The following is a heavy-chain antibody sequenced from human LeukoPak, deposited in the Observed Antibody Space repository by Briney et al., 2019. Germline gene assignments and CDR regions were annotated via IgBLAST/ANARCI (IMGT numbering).Heavy chain of an antibody. CDR2: IYPGDSDT. CDR3: ARLAVGATRTYFDY. J-gene: IGHJ4*02. D-gene: IGHD1-26*01. Sequence: GESLKISCKGSGYSFTSYWIGWVRQMPGKGLEWMGIIYPGDSDTRYSPSFQGQATISADKSISPAYLQWSSLKASATALYYCARLAVGATRTYFDYWGQGTLVTVSS. CDR1: GYSFTSYW. V-gene: IGHV5-51*01.